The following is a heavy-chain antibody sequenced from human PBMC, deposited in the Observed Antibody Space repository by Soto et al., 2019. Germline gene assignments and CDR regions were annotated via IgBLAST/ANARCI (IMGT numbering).Heavy chain of an antibody. J-gene: IGHJ4*02. D-gene: IGHD2-8*02. CDR2: IGPTANT. Sequence: EVQLVESGGGLVQPGGSLRLSCAASGFTFSSYDMHWVRQATGKGLEWVSAIGPTANTNYRDSVKGRFTISRDNSRNTVFLQMSALRPEDTALYYCATARHCTSAACPAAEWGQGTLITVSS. V-gene: IGHV3-13*01. CDR1: GFTFSSYD. CDR3: ATARHCTSAACPAAE.